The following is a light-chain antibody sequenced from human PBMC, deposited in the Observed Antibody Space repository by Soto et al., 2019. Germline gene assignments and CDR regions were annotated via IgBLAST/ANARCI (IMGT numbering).Light chain of an antibody. CDR2: GAS. J-gene: IGKJ2*01. V-gene: IGKV3-20*01. Sequence: EIVLTQSPGTLSLSPGERATLSCRASQSVSSGYLAWYQHKPGQAPRLLIYGASSRATGSPDRFSGSGSGTDFTLTISRLEPEDFAVYYCQQYGSSPHTFGQGTKLEIK. CDR3: QQYGSSPHT. CDR1: QSVSSGY.